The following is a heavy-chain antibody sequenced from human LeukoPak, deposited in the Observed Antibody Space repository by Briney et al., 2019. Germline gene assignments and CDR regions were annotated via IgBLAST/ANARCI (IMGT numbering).Heavy chain of an antibody. J-gene: IGHJ4*02. CDR3: AREANGYNPTFDY. Sequence: GGSLRLSCAASGFTFSSYVMHWVRQAPGKGLEWVAVISYDGSNKYYADSVKGRFTIPRDNSKNTLYLQMNSLRAEDTAVYYCAREANGYNPTFDYWGQGTLVTVSS. V-gene: IGHV3-30*19. CDR2: ISYDGSNK. D-gene: IGHD5-24*01. CDR1: GFTFSSYV.